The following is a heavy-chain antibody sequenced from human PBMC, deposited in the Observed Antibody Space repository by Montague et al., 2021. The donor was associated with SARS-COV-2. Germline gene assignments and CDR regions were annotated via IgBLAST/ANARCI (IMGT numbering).Heavy chain of an antibody. CDR3: AGGPAATYYYGMDV. Sequence: TLSLTCTVSGGSISSGSYYWSWIRQPAGKGLEWIGRIYTGGSTNYNPSLKSRVTISVDTPKNQFSLKLSSVTAADTAVYYCAGGPAATYYYGMDVWGQGTTVTVSS. D-gene: IGHD2-15*01. V-gene: IGHV4-61*02. J-gene: IGHJ6*02. CDR1: GGSISSGSYY. CDR2: IYTGGST.